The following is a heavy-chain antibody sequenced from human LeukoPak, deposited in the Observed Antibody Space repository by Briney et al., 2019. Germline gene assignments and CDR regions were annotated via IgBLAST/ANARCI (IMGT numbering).Heavy chain of an antibody. J-gene: IGHJ6*03. CDR1: GFTFSSYA. CDR2: ISYDGSNK. Sequence: PGRSLRLSCAASGFTFSSYAMHWVRQAPGKGLEWVAVISYDGSNKYYADSVKGRFTISRDNAKNSLYLQMNSLRAEDTAVYYCARVEGLRFGYYYYMDVWGKGTTVTVSS. V-gene: IGHV3-30-3*01. D-gene: IGHD3-3*01. CDR3: ARVEGLRFGYYYYMDV.